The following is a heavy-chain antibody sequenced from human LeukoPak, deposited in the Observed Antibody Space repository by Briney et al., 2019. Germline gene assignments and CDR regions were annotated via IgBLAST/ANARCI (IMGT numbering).Heavy chain of an antibody. CDR1: GGSISSGGYY. V-gene: IGHV4-31*03. CDR2: IYYSGST. CDR3: ARGGRRGYFDY. J-gene: IGHJ4*02. D-gene: IGHD2-15*01. Sequence: SETLSLTCTVSGGSISSGGYYWSWIRQHPGKGLEWIGYIYYSGSTYYNPSLKSRVTISVDTSKNQFSLKLSSVTAADTAVYYCARGGRRGYFDYWGQGTLVTVSS.